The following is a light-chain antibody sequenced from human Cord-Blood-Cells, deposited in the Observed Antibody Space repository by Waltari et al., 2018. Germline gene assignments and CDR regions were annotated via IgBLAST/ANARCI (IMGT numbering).Light chain of an antibody. V-gene: IGKV1-39*01. J-gene: IGKJ5*01. CDR3: QQSYSTPIT. CDR1: RSISSD. Sequence: DIQMTQSPSSLSASVGDRVTITCRASRSISSDLKWYQQKPGKAPKLLIYAASSLQSGVPSRFSGSGSGTDFTLTISSLQSEDFATYYCQQSYSTPITFGQGTRLEIK. CDR2: AAS.